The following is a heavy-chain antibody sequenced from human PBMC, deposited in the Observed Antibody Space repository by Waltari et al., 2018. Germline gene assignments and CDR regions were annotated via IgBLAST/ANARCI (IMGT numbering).Heavy chain of an antibody. CDR2: ITAYNGNT. D-gene: IGHD4-17*01. Sequence: QVQLVQSGAEVKKPGASVKVSCKASGYTFTSDTISWVRQAPGQGLEWMGWITAYNGNTNYALKFQGRVTMTTDTSTSTVYMELRSLISDDTAVYYCAREGYYGDYFDYWGQGTLVIVSS. CDR3: AREGYYGDYFDY. J-gene: IGHJ4*02. CDR1: GYTFTSDT. V-gene: IGHV1-18*01.